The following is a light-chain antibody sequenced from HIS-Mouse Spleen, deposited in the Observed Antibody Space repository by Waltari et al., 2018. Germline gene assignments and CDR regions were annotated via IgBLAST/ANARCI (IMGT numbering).Light chain of an antibody. CDR3: SSYTSSSTWV. CDR2: EVR. J-gene: IGLJ3*02. CDR1: SSDVGRYNS. V-gene: IGLV2-14*01. Sequence: QSALTQPASVSGSPGPSITISCTGTSSDVGRYNSVSWYQQPPGKAPKLMIYEVRNRPSGVSNRFSGSKSGNTASLTISGLQAEDEADYYCSSYTSSSTWVFGGGTKLTVL.